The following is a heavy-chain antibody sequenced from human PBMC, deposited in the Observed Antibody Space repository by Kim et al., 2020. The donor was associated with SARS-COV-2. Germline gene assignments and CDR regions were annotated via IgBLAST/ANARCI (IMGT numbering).Heavy chain of an antibody. CDR1: GFTFSSYA. CDR2: IFGGGSST. D-gene: IGHD3-22*01. V-gene: IGHV3-23*03. Sequence: GGSLRLSCAASGFTFSSYAMTWVRQAPGKGLEGVSLIFGGGSSTYYADSVKGRFTISRDNSKNTLYLQMNSLRAEDTAVYYCAKTGSSSAYYSGYWGQVT. CDR3: AKTGSSSAYYSGY. J-gene: IGHJ4*02.